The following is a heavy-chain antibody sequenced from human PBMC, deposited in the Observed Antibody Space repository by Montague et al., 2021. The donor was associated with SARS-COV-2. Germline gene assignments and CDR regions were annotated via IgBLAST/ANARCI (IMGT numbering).Heavy chain of an antibody. Sequence: TLSLTCTVSGASISSGGYYWSWIRQPPWNGLEWIGYIYFSGSTYYNPSLKSRVTISVDTSKNQFSLKLSSVTAADTAVYYCARARITMIVVVNAFDIWGQGTMVTVSS. D-gene: IGHD3-22*01. CDR2: IYFSGST. CDR1: GASISSGGYY. J-gene: IGHJ3*02. V-gene: IGHV4-31*03. CDR3: ARARITMIVVVNAFDI.